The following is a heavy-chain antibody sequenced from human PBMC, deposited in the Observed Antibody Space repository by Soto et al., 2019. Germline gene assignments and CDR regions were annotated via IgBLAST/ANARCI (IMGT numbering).Heavy chain of an antibody. CDR1: GFTFRNYP. CDR2: ISYDGTNQ. V-gene: IGHV3-30-3*01. Sequence: QVQLVESGGGVVQPETSLRLSCTVSGFTFRNYPMHWVRQAPGKGLEWVAVISYDGTNQYYTHSVKGRFTISRDNSKNTLPLVMNSLRPEDTAVYYCARESPLGYYYGLDVWGQGTTVTVSS. CDR3: ARESPLGYYYGLDV. J-gene: IGHJ6*02.